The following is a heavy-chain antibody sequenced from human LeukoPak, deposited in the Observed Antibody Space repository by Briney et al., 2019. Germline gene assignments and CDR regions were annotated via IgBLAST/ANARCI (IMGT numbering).Heavy chain of an antibody. CDR1: GYTFTSYG. Sequence: ASVKVSCKASGYTFTSYGISWVRQAPGQGLEWMGWISAYNGNTNYAQKLQGRVTMTTDTSTSTAYMELRNLRSDDTAVYYCARSSQEEAIVRPSDYWGQGTLVTVSS. CDR3: ARSSQEEAIVRPSDY. J-gene: IGHJ4*02. D-gene: IGHD2-15*01. V-gene: IGHV1-18*04. CDR2: ISAYNGNT.